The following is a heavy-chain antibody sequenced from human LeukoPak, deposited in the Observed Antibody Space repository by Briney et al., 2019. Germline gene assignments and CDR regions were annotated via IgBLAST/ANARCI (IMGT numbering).Heavy chain of an antibody. Sequence: GGSLRLSCAASGFTFRNYAMHWVRQAPGKGLEWVAVISYDGSNKYYADSVKGRFTISRDNSKNTLYLQMNSLRAEDTAVCYCAGGGDSSTYYPHYYYGMDVWGQGTTVTVSS. CDR1: GFTFRNYA. CDR2: ISYDGSNK. V-gene: IGHV3-30-3*01. CDR3: AGGGDSSTYYPHYYYGMDV. J-gene: IGHJ6*02. D-gene: IGHD3-22*01.